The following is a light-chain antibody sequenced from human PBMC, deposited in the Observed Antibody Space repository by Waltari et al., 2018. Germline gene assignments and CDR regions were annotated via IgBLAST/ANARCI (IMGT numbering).Light chain of an antibody. CDR2: AAS. CDR3: QHYVRLPVT. CDR1: ENISKY. J-gene: IGKJ1*01. Sequence: EIVLTQSPGTLSVSPGERATLSCRASENISKYLTRYQQKAGQAPRILIYAASTRATGIPDRVSGSGFGTDFSLTISSLEPEDFAVYYCQHYVRLPVTFGQGTKVEIK. V-gene: IGKV3-20*01.